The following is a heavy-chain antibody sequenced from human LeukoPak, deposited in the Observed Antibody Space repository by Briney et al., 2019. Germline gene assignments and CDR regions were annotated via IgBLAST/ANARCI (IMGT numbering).Heavy chain of an antibody. CDR3: ARGGAVAGSTADY. CDR1: GFTFNNCS. J-gene: IGHJ4*02. CDR2: VSTGGRKI. Sequence: PGESLRLSCAASGFTFNNCSMSRVRQSPGKGQEWVSSVSTGGRKIYYADSVKGRSTISRDNANDSLFLQLNSLRAEDTAIYYCARGGAVAGSTADYWGQGTLVTVSS. D-gene: IGHD6-13*01. V-gene: IGHV3-21*01.